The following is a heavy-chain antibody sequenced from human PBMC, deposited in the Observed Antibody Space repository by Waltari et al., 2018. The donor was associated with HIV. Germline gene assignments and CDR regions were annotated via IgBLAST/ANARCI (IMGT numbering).Heavy chain of an antibody. D-gene: IGHD2-15*01. CDR2: ISYVGSNK. CDR3: AREVVPYYFDY. Sequence: QVRLVESGGGVVQPGGSLRLSCAASRFTFSSFAVHWVRQAPGKGLEWVAVISYVGSNKYYADSVRGRFTISRDNSKNTLYLQMNSLRAEDTAVYYCAREVVPYYFDYWGQGTLVTVSS. V-gene: IGHV3-30*01. CDR1: RFTFSSFA. J-gene: IGHJ4*02.